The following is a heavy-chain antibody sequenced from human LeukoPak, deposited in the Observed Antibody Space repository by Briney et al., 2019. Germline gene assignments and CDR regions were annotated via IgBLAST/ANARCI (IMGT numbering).Heavy chain of an antibody. CDR1: GGSISSYC. J-gene: IGHJ6*03. CDR2: IYTSGST. V-gene: IGHV4-4*07. CDR3: ARDGLLDTAMVGYYYYYMDV. D-gene: IGHD5-18*01. Sequence: SETLSLTCTVSGGSISSYCWSWIRQPAGKGLEWIGRIYTSGSTNYNPSLKSRVTMSVDTSKNQFSLKLSSVTAADTAVYYCARDGLLDTAMVGYYYYYMDVWGKGTTVTVSS.